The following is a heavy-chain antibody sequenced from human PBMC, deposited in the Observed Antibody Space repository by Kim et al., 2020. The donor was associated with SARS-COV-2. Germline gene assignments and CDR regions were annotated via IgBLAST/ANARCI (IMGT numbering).Heavy chain of an antibody. CDR1: GGSISSSSYY. Sequence: SETLSLTCTVSGGSISSSSYYWGWIRQPPGKGLEWIGSIYYSGSTYYNPSLKSRVTISVDTSKNQFSLKLSSVTAADTAVYYCARHSSGWYAPIHRAFDIWGQGTMVTVSS. CDR2: IYYSGST. J-gene: IGHJ3*02. V-gene: IGHV4-39*01. D-gene: IGHD6-19*01. CDR3: ARHSSGWYAPIHRAFDI.